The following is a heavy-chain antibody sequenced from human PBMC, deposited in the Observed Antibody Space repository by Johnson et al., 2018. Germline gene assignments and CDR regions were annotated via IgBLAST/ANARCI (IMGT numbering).Heavy chain of an antibody. CDR2: RSKAYGGTT. Sequence: RSKAYGGTTEYAASVKGRFTISRDDSKSIAYLQMNSLKTEDTAVYYCAKDARRTFSEFDYWGQGTLVTVSS. D-gene: IGHD3-3*02. CDR3: AKDARRTFSEFDY. J-gene: IGHJ4*02. V-gene: IGHV3-49*02.